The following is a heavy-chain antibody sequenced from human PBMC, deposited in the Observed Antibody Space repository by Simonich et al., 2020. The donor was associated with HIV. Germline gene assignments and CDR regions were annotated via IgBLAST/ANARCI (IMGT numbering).Heavy chain of an antibody. CDR1: GYTFTGYN. Sequence: QVQLVQSGAEVKKPGASVKISCKASGYTFTGYNMHWVRHAPGQGLAWMGWINPNSGGTKYAQKFQGRATMTRDTSISTAYMELGRLRSDDTAVYYCARGPGTGDFDYWGQGTLVTVSS. D-gene: IGHD3-10*01. CDR2: INPNSGGT. J-gene: IGHJ4*02. CDR3: ARGPGTGDFDY. V-gene: IGHV1-2*02.